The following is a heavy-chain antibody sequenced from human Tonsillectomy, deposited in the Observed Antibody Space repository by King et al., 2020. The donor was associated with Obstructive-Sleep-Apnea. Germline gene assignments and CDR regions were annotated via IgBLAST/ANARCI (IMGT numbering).Heavy chain of an antibody. CDR3: AGAHRDYYGMDV. J-gene: IGHJ6*02. Sequence: VQLQESGPGLVKPLQTLSLTRTVSGDSISSGGFYWSWIRQHPRKGLGWVWYINYSGSPYYSPSPKSRVSISVDNSKNQFSRKLSSVTAADTAVYYCAGAHRDYYGMDVWGQGTTVTVSS. CDR1: GDSISSGGFY. V-gene: IGHV4-31*03. CDR2: INYSGSP. D-gene: IGHD1-14*01.